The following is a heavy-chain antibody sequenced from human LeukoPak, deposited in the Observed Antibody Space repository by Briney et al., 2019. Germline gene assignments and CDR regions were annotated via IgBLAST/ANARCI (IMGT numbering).Heavy chain of an antibody. CDR3: ARARTVTTLSFDY. V-gene: IGHV3-21*01. J-gene: IGHJ4*02. D-gene: IGHD4-17*01. CDR1: GFTFSSYS. Sequence: GGSLRLSCAASGFTFSSYSMNWVRQAPGKGLEWVSSISSSSSYIYYADSVKGRFTISRDNAKNSLYLQMNSLRAEDTAVYYCARARTVTTLSFDYWGQGTLVTVSS. CDR2: ISSSSSYI.